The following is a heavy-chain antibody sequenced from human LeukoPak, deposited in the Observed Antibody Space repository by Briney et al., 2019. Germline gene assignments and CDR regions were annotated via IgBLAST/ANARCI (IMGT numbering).Heavy chain of an antibody. D-gene: IGHD3-3*01. J-gene: IGHJ4*02. Sequence: GGSLRLSCAASGFTFSSYAVSWVRQAPGKGLEWVSGISGDGVRTYYADSVKGRFAISRDNSKNMLSLQMNSLRAEDTAVYYCAKDHGDFDFGFDSWGQGTLVTVSS. V-gene: IGHV3-23*01. CDR3: AKDHGDFDFGFDS. CDR2: ISGDGVRT. CDR1: GFTFSSYA.